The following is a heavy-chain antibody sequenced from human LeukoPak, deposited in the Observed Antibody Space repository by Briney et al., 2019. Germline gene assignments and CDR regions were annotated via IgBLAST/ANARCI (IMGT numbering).Heavy chain of an antibody. J-gene: IGHJ6*02. Sequence: GESLKISCKGSGYNFASYWIGWVRQMPGKGLEWMGIIYPDDSNTRYSPSFQGQVTISADKSISTAYLQWSSLKASDTAMYYCARQGLDCSGGSCPGGYYYYGMDVWGQGTTVTVSS. D-gene: IGHD2-15*01. V-gene: IGHV5-51*01. CDR1: GYNFASYW. CDR2: IYPDDSNT. CDR3: ARQGLDCSGGSCPGGYYYYGMDV.